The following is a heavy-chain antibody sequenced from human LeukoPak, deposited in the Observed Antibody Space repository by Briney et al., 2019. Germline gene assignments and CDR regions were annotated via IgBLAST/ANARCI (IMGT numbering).Heavy chain of an antibody. D-gene: IGHD6-13*01. J-gene: IGHJ4*02. CDR2: INHSGST. Sequence: TSETLSLTCAVYRGSFIDYYWSSIRQPPGKGLEWIGEINHSGSTNYNPSLKSRVTISVDTSKNQFSLKLSSVTAVYTAVYCCASARLVDVQLVTRVVDYWGQGTLVTVSS. CDR1: RGSFIDYY. CDR3: ASARLVDVQLVTRVVDY. V-gene: IGHV4-34*01.